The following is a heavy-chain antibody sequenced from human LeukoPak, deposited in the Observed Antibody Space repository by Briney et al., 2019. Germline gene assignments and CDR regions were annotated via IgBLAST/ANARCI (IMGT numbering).Heavy chain of an antibody. J-gene: IGHJ4*02. D-gene: IGHD5-18*01. CDR1: GGSISSYY. CDR3: ARSTQHAYVDTGVGY. Sequence: PSETLSLTCTVSGGSISSYYWSWIRQPAGKGLEWIGYIYYSGSTNYNPSLKSRVTISVDTSKNQFSLKLSSVTAADTAVHYCARSTQHAYVDTGVGYWGQGTLVTVSS. CDR2: IYYSGST. V-gene: IGHV4-59*08.